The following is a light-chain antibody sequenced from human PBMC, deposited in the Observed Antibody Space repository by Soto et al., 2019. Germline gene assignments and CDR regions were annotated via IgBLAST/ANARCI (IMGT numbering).Light chain of an antibody. CDR1: QSVGDTF. Sequence: EIVLTQSPVTLSLSTGERATLPCRASQSVGDTFLSWYQQKPGLAPRLLIYGVSNRATGIPDRFSGSGSGTDFILTISRLEPEDFALYYCGQFVSSPPRTFGQGTKVDIK. V-gene: IGKV3-20*01. J-gene: IGKJ1*01. CDR3: GQFVSSPPRT. CDR2: GVS.